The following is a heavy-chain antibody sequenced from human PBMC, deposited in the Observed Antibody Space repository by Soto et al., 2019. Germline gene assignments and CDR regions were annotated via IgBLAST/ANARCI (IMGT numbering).Heavy chain of an antibody. CDR3: ARSPYSGSSWFPLHFDY. J-gene: IGHJ4*02. CDR1: GGSISSGDYY. V-gene: IGHV4-30-4*01. CDR2: IYYSGST. D-gene: IGHD6-13*01. Sequence: SETLSLTCTVSGGSISSGDYYWSWIRQPPGKGLEWIGYIYYSGSTYNTPSLKSRLTISADKSISTAYLQWSSLKASDTAMYYCARSPYSGSSWFPLHFDYWGQGTLVTVSS.